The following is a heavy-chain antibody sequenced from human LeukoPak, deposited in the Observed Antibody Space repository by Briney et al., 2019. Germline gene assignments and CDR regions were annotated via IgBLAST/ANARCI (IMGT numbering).Heavy chain of an antibody. Sequence: GGSLGLSCAASGFTFNNFDMSWVRQAPGKGLEWVSLISGSGANTYYAASVKGRFTISRDSSRNTMYLQMSSLRAEDTAMYYCARGWLPEWGQGTLVTVSS. V-gene: IGHV3-23*01. J-gene: IGHJ4*02. CDR1: GFTFNNFD. CDR3: ARGWLPE. CDR2: ISGSGANT. D-gene: IGHD6-19*01.